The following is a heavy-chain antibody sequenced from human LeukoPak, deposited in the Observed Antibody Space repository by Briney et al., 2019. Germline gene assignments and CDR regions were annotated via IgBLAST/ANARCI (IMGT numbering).Heavy chain of an antibody. V-gene: IGHV4-59*12. CDR3: AKDTGYSYGIRFDY. D-gene: IGHD5-18*01. J-gene: IGHJ4*02. Sequence: SETLSLTCTVSGGSISSYYWSWIRQPPGKGLEWIGYIYYSGSTNYNPSLKSRVTISVDTSKNQFSLKLSSVAAADTAVYYCAKDTGYSYGIRFDYWGQGTLVTVSS. CDR1: GGSISSYY. CDR2: IYYSGST.